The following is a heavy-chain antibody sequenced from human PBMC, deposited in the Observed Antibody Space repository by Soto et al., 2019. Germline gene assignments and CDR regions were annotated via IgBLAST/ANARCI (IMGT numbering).Heavy chain of an antibody. Sequence: ASAKVSCKSSGYTFTSYGISWVRQAPGQGLEWMGWISAYNGNTKYAQKLQGRVTMTTDTSTSTVYMELRSLRSDDTAVYYCARDQSYGAAFDYWGQGTLVTVSS. CDR3: ARDQSYGAAFDY. CDR1: GYTFTSYG. CDR2: ISAYNGNT. D-gene: IGHD4-17*01. J-gene: IGHJ4*02. V-gene: IGHV1-18*01.